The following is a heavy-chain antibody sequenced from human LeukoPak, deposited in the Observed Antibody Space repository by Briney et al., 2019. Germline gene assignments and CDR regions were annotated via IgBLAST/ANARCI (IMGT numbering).Heavy chain of an antibody. CDR1: GYTFTNYG. J-gene: IGHJ4*02. V-gene: IGHV1-18*01. CDR2: ISAYNANT. CDR3: ARDYYSGSYYEDY. Sequence: ASVKVSCMASGYTFTNYGISWVRQAPGQGLEWMGWISAYNANTNYAQRLQGRVTMTTDTSTSTAYMELRSLRSDDTAVYFCARDYYSGSYYEDYWGQGTLVTVSS. D-gene: IGHD1-26*01.